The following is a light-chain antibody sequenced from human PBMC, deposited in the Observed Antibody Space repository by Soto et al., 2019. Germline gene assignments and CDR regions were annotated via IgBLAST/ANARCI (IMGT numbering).Light chain of an antibody. Sequence: QSVLTQSPSVSAAPRQKVTISCSGSSSNIGNNYVSWYQQVPGTAPKLLIYDNNKRPSGIPDRFSGSKSGTSGTLDITGLQTGDEADYYCATWDGSLPGEVFGGGTKLTVL. J-gene: IGLJ2*01. CDR2: DNN. V-gene: IGLV1-51*01. CDR1: SSNIGNNY. CDR3: ATWDGSLPGEV.